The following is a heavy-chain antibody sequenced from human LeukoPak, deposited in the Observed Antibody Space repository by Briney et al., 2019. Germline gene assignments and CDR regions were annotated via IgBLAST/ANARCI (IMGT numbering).Heavy chain of an antibody. CDR1: EYSFPNYC. D-gene: IGHD6-13*01. Sequence: GGSLEISFQHSEYSFPNYCIGWVRPMPGKGLEGMGIIYPDDCDTRYSPSFQGQVTISADKSISTAYLQWSSLKASDTAMYYCAIGRGGQQLGDYWGQGTLVTVSS. CDR3: AIGRGGQQLGDY. CDR2: IYPDDCDT. V-gene: IGHV5-51*01. J-gene: IGHJ4*02.